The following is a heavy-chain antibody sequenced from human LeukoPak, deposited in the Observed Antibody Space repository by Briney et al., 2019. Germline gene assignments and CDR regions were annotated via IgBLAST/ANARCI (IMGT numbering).Heavy chain of an antibody. Sequence: GGSLRLSCAASGFTFSSYGMHWVRQAPGKGLEWVAVISYDGSNKYYADSVKGRFTISRDNSKNTLYLQMNSLRAEDTAVYYCASKGIQLWVLWDWGQGTLVTVSS. V-gene: IGHV3-30*19. D-gene: IGHD5-18*01. CDR2: ISYDGSNK. CDR1: GFTFSSYG. J-gene: IGHJ4*02. CDR3: ASKGIQLWVLWD.